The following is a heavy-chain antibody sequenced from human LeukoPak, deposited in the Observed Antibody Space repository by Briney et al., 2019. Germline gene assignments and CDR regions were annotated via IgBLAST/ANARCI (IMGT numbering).Heavy chain of an antibody. CDR3: AKGEGELVEGIDY. J-gene: IGHJ4*02. D-gene: IGHD6-13*01. V-gene: IGHV3-9*03. CDR1: GFTFDDYA. Sequence: GRSLRLSCAASGFTFDDYAMHWVRQAPGKGLEWVSGISWNSGSIGYADSVKGRFTISRDNAKNSLYLQMNSLRAEDMALYCCAKGEGELVEGIDYWGQGTLVTVSS. CDR2: ISWNSGSI.